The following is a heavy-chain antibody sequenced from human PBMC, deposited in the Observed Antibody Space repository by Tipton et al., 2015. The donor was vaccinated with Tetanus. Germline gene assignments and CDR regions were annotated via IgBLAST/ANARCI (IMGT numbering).Heavy chain of an antibody. CDR3: ARGDDYDSSEDV. CDR1: YGSVSSGSYY. J-gene: IGHJ3*01. V-gene: IGHV4-61*01. Sequence: TLSLTCTVSYGSVSSGSYYWSWIRQPPGKGLEWIGYIHYSGNTNYNPSLKSRVTISVDTSKNQFSLKLSSLTAADTAVYYCARGDDYDSSEDVWGRGIMVTVSS. CDR2: IHYSGNT. D-gene: IGHD3-22*01.